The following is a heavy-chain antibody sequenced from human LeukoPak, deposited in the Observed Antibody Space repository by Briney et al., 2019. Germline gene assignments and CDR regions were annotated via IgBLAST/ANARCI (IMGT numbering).Heavy chain of an antibody. J-gene: IGHJ4*02. CDR2: IKQDGSEK. D-gene: IGHD6-19*01. CDR1: GFTFSSHW. CDR3: ASAFYSSGWYM. Sequence: PGGSLRLSCAASGFTFSSHWMSWVRQAPGKGLEWVANIKQDGSEKYYVDSVKGRFTISRDNAKNSLYLQMNSLRAEDTAVYYCASAFYSSGWYMWGQGTLVTVSS. V-gene: IGHV3-7*01.